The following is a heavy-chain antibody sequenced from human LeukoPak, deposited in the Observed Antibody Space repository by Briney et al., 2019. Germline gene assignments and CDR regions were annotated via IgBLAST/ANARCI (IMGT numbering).Heavy chain of an antibody. CDR3: AREVIRYFDWLLNDAFDI. J-gene: IGHJ3*02. CDR2: IKQDGSEK. V-gene: IGHV3-7*01. CDR1: GFTFSSYW. D-gene: IGHD3-9*01. Sequence: GGSLRLSCAASGFTFSSYWMSWVRQAPGKGLEWVANIKQDGSEKYYVDSVKGRFTISRDNAKNSLYLQMNSLRAEDTAVYYCAREVIRYFDWLLNDAFDIWGQGTMVTVSS.